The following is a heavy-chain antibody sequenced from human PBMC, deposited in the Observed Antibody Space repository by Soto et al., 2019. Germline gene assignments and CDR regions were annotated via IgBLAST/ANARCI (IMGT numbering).Heavy chain of an antibody. CDR2: ISSSGTTI. Sequence: GGSLRLSCEASGFTFSSYEMNWVRQAPGKGLEWVSYISSSGTTIYYADSVKGRFTISRDNAKNSLYLQMHSLRAEDTAVYYCARARVPPAIEGIRFWFDPWGQGALVTVS. CDR3: ARARVPPAIEGIRFWFDP. V-gene: IGHV3-48*03. D-gene: IGHD2-2*01. CDR1: GFTFSSYE. J-gene: IGHJ5*02.